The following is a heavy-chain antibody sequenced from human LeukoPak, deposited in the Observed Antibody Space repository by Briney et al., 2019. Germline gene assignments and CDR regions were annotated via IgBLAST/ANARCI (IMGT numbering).Heavy chain of an antibody. CDR3: ASGNTGYDRDSFDI. D-gene: IGHD5-12*01. V-gene: IGHV4-30-2*01. CDR1: GGSISSGGYS. J-gene: IGHJ3*02. Sequence: SRTLSLTCAVSGGSISSGGYSWSWVRQPPGEGLEWVGYIYHSGSTYYNPSLQSRVTISLDRSKNQFSLKLSSMTAADTAVYYCASGNTGYDRDSFDIWGQGTMVTVSS. CDR2: IYHSGST.